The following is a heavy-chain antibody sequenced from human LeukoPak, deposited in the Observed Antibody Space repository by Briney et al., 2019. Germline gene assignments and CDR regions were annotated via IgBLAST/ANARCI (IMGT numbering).Heavy chain of an antibody. CDR2: TKSSDTST. D-gene: IGHD2/OR15-2a*01. V-gene: IGHV3-11*01. Sequence: GGPLRLSCAASGFRFSESYMSGISQAQGQGLEWHSYTKSSDTSTFYAECVEGRFTVSRDNANNSLYLQMNSLRADDTAVYYCARRGNMSSHSFDLWGQGTVVTVSS. J-gene: IGHJ3*01. CDR3: ARRGNMSSHSFDL. CDR1: GFRFSESY.